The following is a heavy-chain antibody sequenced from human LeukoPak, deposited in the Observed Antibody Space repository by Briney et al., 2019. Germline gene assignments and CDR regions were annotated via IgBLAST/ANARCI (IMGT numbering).Heavy chain of an antibody. CDR3: ASSRFDWLPYFEY. J-gene: IGHJ4*02. D-gene: IGHD3-9*01. CDR1: RLTFSSYA. Sequence: KAGGSLRLSCAASRLTFSSYAMHWVRQPPGKGVEWVAVIPCDGNNKYYADSVRGRFTISRDNSKNTLYLQMNSLRPEDTAVYYCASSRFDWLPYFEYWGQGTLVTVSS. CDR2: IPCDGNNK. V-gene: IGHV3-30-3*01.